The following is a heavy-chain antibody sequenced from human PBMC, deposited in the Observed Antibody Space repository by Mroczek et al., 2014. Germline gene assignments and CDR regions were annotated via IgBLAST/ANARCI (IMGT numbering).Heavy chain of an antibody. CDR2: ISYDGSNK. D-gene: IGHD1-26*01. Sequence: VQLVESGGGVVQPGRSLRLSCAASGFTFSSYGMHWVRQAPGKGLEWVAVISYDGSNKYYADSVKGRFTISRDNSKNTLYLQMNSLRAEDTAVYYCAKAGVGATGSLDYWGQGTLVTVSS. V-gene: IGHV3-30*18. CDR1: GFTFSSYG. J-gene: IGHJ4*02. CDR3: AKAGVGATGSLDY.